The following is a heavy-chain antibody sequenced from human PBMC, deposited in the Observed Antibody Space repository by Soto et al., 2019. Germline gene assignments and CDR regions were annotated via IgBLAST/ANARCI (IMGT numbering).Heavy chain of an antibody. J-gene: IGHJ6*02. V-gene: IGHV3-30*18. D-gene: IGHD6-19*01. CDR2: ISYDGSNK. CDR3: AKSYSSGWYWDRYGMDV. CDR1: GFTFSSYA. Sequence: GGSLRLSCAASGFTFSSYAVSWVRQAPGKGLEWVADISYDGSNKYYADSVKGRFTISRDNSKNTLYLQMSSLRAEDTAVYYCAKSYSSGWYWDRYGMDVWGQGTTVTVSS.